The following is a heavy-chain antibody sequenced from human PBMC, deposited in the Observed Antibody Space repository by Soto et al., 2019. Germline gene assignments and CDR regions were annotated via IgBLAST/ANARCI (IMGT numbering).Heavy chain of an antibody. J-gene: IGHJ6*02. CDR1: GGSISSGGYS. CDR2: IYHSGST. Sequence: SLTCAVSGGSISSGGYSWSWIRQPPGKGLEWIGYIYHSGSTYYNPSLKSRVTISVDRSKNQFSLKLRSVTAADTAVYYCASGGVEYRYYGMDVWGQGTTVTV. D-gene: IGHD6-6*01. CDR3: ASGGVEYRYYGMDV. V-gene: IGHV4-30-2*01.